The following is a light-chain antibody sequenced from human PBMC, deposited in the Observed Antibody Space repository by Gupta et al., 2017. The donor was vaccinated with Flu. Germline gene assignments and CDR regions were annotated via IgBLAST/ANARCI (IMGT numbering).Light chain of an antibody. CDR3: CSYAGRNTWV. CDR2: EVT. J-gene: IGLJ3*02. CDR1: SSDLGSYNL. Sequence: QSALTQPVSLSGSPGQSITISCTGTSSDLGSYNLVSWYQQHPGKAPKLMIYEVTKRPSGIFNRFSGSKSGNTASLTISGLQAEDESHYYCCSYAGRNTWVFGGGTRLTVL. V-gene: IGLV2-23*02.